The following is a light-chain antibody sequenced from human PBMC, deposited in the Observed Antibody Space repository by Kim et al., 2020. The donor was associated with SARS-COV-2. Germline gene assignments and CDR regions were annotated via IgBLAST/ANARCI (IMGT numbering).Light chain of an antibody. Sequence: VSPGEGATLSCRASESVSGSLAWYQHRPGQTPRLLIYGASTRATGIPARFSGSGSDTEFTLTISSLQSEDFAVYYCEQYRKWPPTFGQGTKVDIK. J-gene: IGKJ1*01. V-gene: IGKV3-15*01. CDR3: EQYRKWPPT. CDR1: ESVSGS. CDR2: GAS.